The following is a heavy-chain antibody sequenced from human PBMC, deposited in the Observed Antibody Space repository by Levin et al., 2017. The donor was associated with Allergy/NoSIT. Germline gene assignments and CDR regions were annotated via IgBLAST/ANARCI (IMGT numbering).Heavy chain of an antibody. Sequence: GGSLRLSCAASGFTFSSYDMHWVRQATGKGLEWVSAIGTAGDTYYPGSVKGRFTISRENAKNSLYLQMNSLRAGDTAVYYCARAAYGSGSYYPDAFDIWGQGTMVTVSS. CDR2: IGTAGDT. CDR1: GFTFSSYD. D-gene: IGHD3-10*01. CDR3: ARAAYGSGSYYPDAFDI. V-gene: IGHV3-13*01. J-gene: IGHJ3*02.